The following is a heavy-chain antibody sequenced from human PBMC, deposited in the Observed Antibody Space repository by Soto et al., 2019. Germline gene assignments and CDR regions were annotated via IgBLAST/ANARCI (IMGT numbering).Heavy chain of an antibody. D-gene: IGHD1-26*01. CDR1: GKSLSGYY. J-gene: IGHJ4*02. CDR3: ARHHVRGRTIAGAAEF. V-gene: IGHV4-34*01. CDR2: INHSGNT. Sequence: QVQLQQWGAGLLKPSETLSLTCAVYGKSLSGYYWSWILQPPGKALEWIGEINHSGNTNYNPSLKSRVTISVDTSKNHLFLSLSSVTAPDTAMYYCARHHVRGRTIAGAAEFWGQGTLVTVSS.